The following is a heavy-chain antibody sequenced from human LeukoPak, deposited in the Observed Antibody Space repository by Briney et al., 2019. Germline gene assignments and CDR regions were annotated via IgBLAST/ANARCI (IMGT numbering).Heavy chain of an antibody. V-gene: IGHV4-34*01. J-gene: IGHJ3*02. Sequence: PSETLSLTCAVYGGSFSGYYWSWIRQPPGKGLEWIGEINHSGSTNYNPSLKSRVTISVDTSKNQFSLKLSSVTAADTAVYYCARDKSRTYGSADAFDIWGQGTMVTVSS. CDR2: INHSGST. D-gene: IGHD3-10*01. CDR3: ARDKSRTYGSADAFDI. CDR1: GGSFSGYY.